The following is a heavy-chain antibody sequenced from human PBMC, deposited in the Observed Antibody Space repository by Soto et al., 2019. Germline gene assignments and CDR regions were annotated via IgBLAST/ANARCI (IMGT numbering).Heavy chain of an antibody. CDR2: ISDSGGST. CDR1: GFSFSSYG. Sequence: EVQLLESGGGLVQPGGSLRLSCAASGFSFSSYGMSWVPQAPGKGLEWVSTISDSGGSTYYADSVKGRFTISRDNSKNALYLQMNSLGAEDTAVFYFDGGFYWGDYWGRGTLVTVSS. V-gene: IGHV3-23*01. D-gene: IGHD2-21*01. J-gene: IGHJ4*02. CDR3: DGGFYWGDY.